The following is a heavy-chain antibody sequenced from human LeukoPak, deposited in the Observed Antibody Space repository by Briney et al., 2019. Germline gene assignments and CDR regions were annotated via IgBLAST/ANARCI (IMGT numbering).Heavy chain of an antibody. V-gene: IGHV4-59*01. Sequence: SETLSLTCTVSGGSISRYYWSWIRQPPGKGLEWIGYIYYSGSTNYNPSLKSRVTISVDTSKNQFSLKLSSVTAADTAVYYCATGYSGLGDFDYWGQGTLVTVSS. J-gene: IGHJ4*02. D-gene: IGHD5-12*01. CDR1: GGSISRYY. CDR2: IYYSGST. CDR3: ATGYSGLGDFDY.